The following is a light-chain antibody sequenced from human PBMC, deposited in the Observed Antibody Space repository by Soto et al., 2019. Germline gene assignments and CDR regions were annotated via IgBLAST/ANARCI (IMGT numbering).Light chain of an antibody. CDR2: TTS. V-gene: IGKV1D-12*01. CDR1: QDINNW. J-gene: IGKJ4*01. Sequence: DIQVTQSPSSVSASVGDRVTITCRASQDINNWLAWYQQKPGKAPKLLIYTTSNLQSGVPSRFRGSGSGTDFTPPINSPQPEDFATYNCQQANSFPLTSGGGTKVEIK. CDR3: QQANSFPLT.